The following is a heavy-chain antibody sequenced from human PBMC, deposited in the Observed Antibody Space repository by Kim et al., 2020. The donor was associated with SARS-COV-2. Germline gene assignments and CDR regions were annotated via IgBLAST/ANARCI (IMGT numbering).Heavy chain of an antibody. CDR2: ITSNGVTT. CDR3: AKRAGWFDP. V-gene: IGHV3-23*01. J-gene: IGHJ5*02. Sequence: GGSLRLSCAASGSTFSSFGMSWVRQAPGKGLEWVSGITSNGVTTYYSDSVKGRFTISTDNSKNTLYLQMNSLRAEDTAVYYCAKRAGWFDPWGQGTLVTVSS. CDR1: GSTFSSFG.